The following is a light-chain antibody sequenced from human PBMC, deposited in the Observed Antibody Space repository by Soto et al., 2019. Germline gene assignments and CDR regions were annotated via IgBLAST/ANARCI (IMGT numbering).Light chain of an antibody. J-gene: IGKJ1*01. CDR2: GAS. CDR3: QQYNNWPRT. CDR1: QSVSSD. V-gene: IGKV3-15*01. Sequence: EVVMTQSPATLSVSPGERATLSCRASQSVSSDLAWYQQKPGQAPRLLIYGASTRATGIPARFSVSGSGTEFTLTISSLQSEDFAVYYCQQYNNWPRTFGQGTMVDI.